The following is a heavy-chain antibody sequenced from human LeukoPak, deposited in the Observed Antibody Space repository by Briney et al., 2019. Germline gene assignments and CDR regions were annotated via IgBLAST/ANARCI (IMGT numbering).Heavy chain of an antibody. Sequence: GGSLRLSCAASGFTFSSYWMHWVRQAPGKGLEWVSSISSSSSYIYYADSVKGRFTISRDNAKNSLYLQMNSLRAEDTAVYYCARVGRMGSSSWYHPINYYYYYMDVWGKGTTVTISS. CDR3: ARVGRMGSSSWYHPINYYYYYMDV. CDR1: GFTFSSYW. V-gene: IGHV3-21*04. D-gene: IGHD6-13*01. CDR2: ISSSSSYI. J-gene: IGHJ6*03.